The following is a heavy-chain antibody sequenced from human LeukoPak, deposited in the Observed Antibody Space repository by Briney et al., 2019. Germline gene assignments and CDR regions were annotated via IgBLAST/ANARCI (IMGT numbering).Heavy chain of an antibody. V-gene: IGHV3-23*01. CDR2: ISGSGGST. J-gene: IGHJ4*02. D-gene: IGHD3-10*01. CDR1: GFTFSIFA. CDR3: AKDLGYYGSGSYFHY. Sequence: GGSLRLSCAASGFTFSIFAMSCVRQAPGKGLEWVSAISGSGGSTYYADSVKGRFTISRDNSKNTLYLQMNSLRAEDTAVYYCAKDLGYYGSGSYFHYWGQGTLVTVSS.